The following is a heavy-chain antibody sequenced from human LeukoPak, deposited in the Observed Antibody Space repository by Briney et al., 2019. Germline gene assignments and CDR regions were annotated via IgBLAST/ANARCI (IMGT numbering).Heavy chain of an antibody. Sequence: GGSLRLSCAASGFTFTSHEMNWVRQAPGKGLEWVSYITRSGGTIYYADSVKGRFTISRDNAKNSLYLQMNSLRAEDTAVYYCARDFIAAANTVGDYWGQGTLVTVSS. CDR1: GFTFTSHE. CDR3: ARDFIAAANTVGDY. CDR2: ITRSGGTI. J-gene: IGHJ4*02. V-gene: IGHV3-48*03. D-gene: IGHD6-13*01.